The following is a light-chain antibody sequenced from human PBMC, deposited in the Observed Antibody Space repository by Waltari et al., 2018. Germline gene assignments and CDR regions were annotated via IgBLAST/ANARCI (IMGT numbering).Light chain of an antibody. J-gene: IGKJ1*01. CDR2: EIS. Sequence: DIVMTQTPVSLSVTPGQSASISCKFSQSLRYTDGKTYFYWYLQKAGQPPQLLIYEISKRFSGVPDRFSGSGSGTDFTLKISRVEAEDVGVYYCMQTKQFPWTLGQGTKVEVK. V-gene: IGKV2D-29*01. CDR1: QSLRYTDGKTY. CDR3: MQTKQFPWT.